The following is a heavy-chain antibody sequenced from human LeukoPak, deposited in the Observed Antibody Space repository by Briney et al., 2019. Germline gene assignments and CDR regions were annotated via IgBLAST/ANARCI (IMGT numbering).Heavy chain of an antibody. V-gene: IGHV3-23*01. CDR3: AKSRAGPMIVDFYYGMDV. D-gene: IGHD3-22*01. CDR2: LSGGGGST. J-gene: IGHJ6*02. CDR1: GFTFSSYT. Sequence: PGGSLRLSCAASGFTFSSYTMSWVRQAPGKGLEWVSPLSGGGGSTYYADSVKGRFTISRDNSKNRLYLQMNSLRAEDTAVYYCAKSRAGPMIVDFYYGMDVWGQGTTVTVSS.